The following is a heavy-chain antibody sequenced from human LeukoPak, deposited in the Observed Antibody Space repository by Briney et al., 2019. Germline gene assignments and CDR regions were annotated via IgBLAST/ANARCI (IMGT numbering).Heavy chain of an antibody. CDR1: GFTFSSYG. CDR3: ARAYNYGYDY. CDR2: ISHSSSSI. V-gene: IGHV3-48*01. D-gene: IGHD5-18*01. Sequence: PGGSLRLSCAASGFTFSSYGMNWVRQAPEMGLEWVSYISHSSSSIYYADSVKGRFTISRDNAKNSLYLQMNSLRAEDTAVYYCARAYNYGYDYWGQGTLVTVSS. J-gene: IGHJ4*02.